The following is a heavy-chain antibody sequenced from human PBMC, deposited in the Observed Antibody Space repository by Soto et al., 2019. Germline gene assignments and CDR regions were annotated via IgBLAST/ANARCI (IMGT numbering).Heavy chain of an antibody. D-gene: IGHD1-26*01. V-gene: IGHV6-1*01. Sequence: PSQTLSLPCAISGDSVSSNSAAWNWIRQSPSRGLEWLGRTYYRSKWYNDYAVSVKSRITINPDTSKNQFSLQLNSVTPEDTAVYYCARAIVGATTAYYYYYGMDVWGKGTTVTVSS. CDR2: TYYRSKWYN. CDR3: ARAIVGATTAYYYYYGMDV. J-gene: IGHJ6*04. CDR1: GDSVSSNSAA.